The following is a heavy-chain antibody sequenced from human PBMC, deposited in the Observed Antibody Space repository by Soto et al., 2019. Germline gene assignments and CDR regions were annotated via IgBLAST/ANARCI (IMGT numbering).Heavy chain of an antibody. D-gene: IGHD3-3*01. CDR3: AKDRGHDSAYDFWRGYPFLVAYFDY. V-gene: IGHV3-23*01. J-gene: IGHJ4*02. CDR1: GFTFRNYA. CDR2: VSGSGGNT. Sequence: HPGGSLRLSCAASGFTFRNYAMNWVRQAPGKGLERVSGVSGSGGNTFYADSVKGRFTISRDNSKNTLYMQMNSLRAEDTAVYYCAKDRGHDSAYDFWRGYPFLVAYFDYWGQGTLVTVSS.